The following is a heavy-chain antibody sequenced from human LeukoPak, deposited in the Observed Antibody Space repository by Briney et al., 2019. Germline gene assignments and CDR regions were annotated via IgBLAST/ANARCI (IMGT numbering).Heavy chain of an antibody. CDR1: GGTFSSYA. V-gene: IGHV1-69*04. CDR3: ARDGGAYVQWFDP. Sequence: SVKVSCKASGGTFSSYAISRVRQAPGQGLEWMGRIIPILGIANYAQKFQGRVTITADKSTSTAYMELSSLRSEDTAVYYCARDGGAYVQWFDPWGQGTLVTVSS. CDR2: IIPILGIA. J-gene: IGHJ5*02. D-gene: IGHD3-16*01.